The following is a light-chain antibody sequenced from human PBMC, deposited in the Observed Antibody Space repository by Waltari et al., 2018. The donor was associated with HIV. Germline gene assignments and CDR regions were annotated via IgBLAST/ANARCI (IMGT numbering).Light chain of an antibody. J-gene: IGLJ3*02. Sequence: QSVLTQPPSASGTPGQRVTISCSGSSSNIGTKYVYWYQQLPGTAPKLLIYKNNQRPSGVTDRFSGSKSGTSASLAISGLRSEDEAEYYCAAWDDSLSGWAFGGGTKLTVL. CDR2: KNN. V-gene: IGLV1-47*01. CDR3: AAWDDSLSGWA. CDR1: SSNIGTKY.